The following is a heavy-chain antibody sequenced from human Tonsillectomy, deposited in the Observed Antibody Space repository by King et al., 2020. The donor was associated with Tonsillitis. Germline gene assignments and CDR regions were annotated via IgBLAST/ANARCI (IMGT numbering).Heavy chain of an antibody. CDR1: GFTFSDYY. CDR3: ARETSSGSYITFDI. D-gene: IGHD1-26*01. V-gene: IGHV3-11*05. CDR2: ISSSSTYT. Sequence: VQLVESGGGLVKPGGSLRLSCVASGFTFSDYYMRWIRPAPGKGLDWVSYISSSSTYTTDADAVKGRFTISRDNAKNSLYLQTNSLRAEDTAVYYCARETSSGSYITFDIWGQGTVVTVSS. J-gene: IGHJ3*02.